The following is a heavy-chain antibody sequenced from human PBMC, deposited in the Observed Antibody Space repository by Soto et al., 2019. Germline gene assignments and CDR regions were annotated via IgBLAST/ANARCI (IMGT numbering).Heavy chain of an antibody. CDR3: AKGHSSSWYFNFDY. V-gene: IGHV3-9*01. Sequence: EVQLVESGGGLVQPGRSLRLSCAASGFTFDDYAMHWVRQAPGKGLEWGSGMSWNSGSIGYADSVKGRFTISRDNAKTSLYLQMNSLRAEATALYYCAKGHSSSWYFNFDYWGQGTLVTVSS. CDR1: GFTFDDYA. J-gene: IGHJ4*02. CDR2: MSWNSGSI. D-gene: IGHD6-13*01.